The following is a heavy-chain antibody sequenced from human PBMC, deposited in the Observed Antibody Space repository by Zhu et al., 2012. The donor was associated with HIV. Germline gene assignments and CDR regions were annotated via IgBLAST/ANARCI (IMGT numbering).Heavy chain of an antibody. J-gene: IGHJ5*02. Sequence: QVQLQESGSGLVKPSQTLSLTCAVSGGSISSGGYSWSWIRQPPGKGLEWIGHIYQSGSTSYNPSLKSRVTISVNRSKNQFSLRLTSVTAADTAVYYCANGRLGPDYYDSSGNWFDPWGQGTLVTVSS. D-gene: IGHD3-22*01. CDR3: ANGRLGPDYYDSSGNWFDP. CDR2: IYQSGST. V-gene: IGHV4-30-2*01. CDR1: GGSISSGGYS.